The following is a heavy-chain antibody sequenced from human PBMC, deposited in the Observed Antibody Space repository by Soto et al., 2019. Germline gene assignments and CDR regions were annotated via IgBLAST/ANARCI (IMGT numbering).Heavy chain of an antibody. Sequence: SCVASGFAFSSYSMTWVRQAPGKGLECVSSISRTGDSIYYADSVKGRFIISRDNAENSLYLQMSSLRVEDTAVYYCASNYGLFDNWGQGTLVTVSS. V-gene: IGHV3-21*06. D-gene: IGHD4-17*01. CDR3: ASNYGLFDN. CDR2: ISRTGDSI. CDR1: GFAFSSYS. J-gene: IGHJ4*02.